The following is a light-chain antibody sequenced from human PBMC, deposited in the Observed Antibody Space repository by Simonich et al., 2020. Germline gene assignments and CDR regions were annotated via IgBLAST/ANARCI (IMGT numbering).Light chain of an antibody. CDR2: DVR. Sequence: QSALTQPPSVSGSPGQSVTISCTGTSSDVGSYNYGSWYQQHPGKAPKLMIYDVRKRPAVVPDRFSGSKSGNTASLTISGLQAEDEADYYCCSYAGSYVVFGGGTKLTVL. V-gene: IGLV2-11*01. J-gene: IGLJ2*01. CDR3: CSYAGSYVV. CDR1: SSDVGSYNY.